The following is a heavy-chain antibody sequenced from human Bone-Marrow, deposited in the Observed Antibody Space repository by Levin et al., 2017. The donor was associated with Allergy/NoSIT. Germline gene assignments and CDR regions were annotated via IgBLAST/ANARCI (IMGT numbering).Heavy chain of an antibody. J-gene: IGHJ6*02. CDR2: FDPEEGET. D-gene: IGHD3-16*01. Sequence: ASVKVSCKIAGHTVSQLYIQWVRQAPGEKLEWMGGFDPEEGETIYAQKFQGRVTMTEDRSTDIAYMVLRRLTSEDTAVYYCATDYADQGIITSVRFYGMDVWGQGTTVTVSS. CDR3: ATDYADQGIITSVRFYGMDV. CDR1: GHTVSQLY. V-gene: IGHV1-24*01.